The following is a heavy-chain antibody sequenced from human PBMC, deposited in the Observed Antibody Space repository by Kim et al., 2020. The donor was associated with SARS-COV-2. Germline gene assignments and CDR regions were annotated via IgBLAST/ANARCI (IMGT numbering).Heavy chain of an antibody. CDR1: GFTFSSYS. V-gene: IGHV3-21*01. Sequence: GGSLRLSCAASGFTFSSYSMNWVRQAPGKGLEWVSSISSSSSYIYYADSVKGRFTISRDNTKNSLYLQMNSLRAEDTAVYYCARGPEYSSSWAWYFDLWGRGTLVTVSS. CDR3: ARGPEYSSSWAWYFDL. CDR2: ISSSSSYI. D-gene: IGHD6-13*01. J-gene: IGHJ2*01.